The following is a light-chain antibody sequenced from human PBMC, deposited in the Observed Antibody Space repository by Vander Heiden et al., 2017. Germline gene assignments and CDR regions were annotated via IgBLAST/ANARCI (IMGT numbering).Light chain of an antibody. J-gene: IGKJ2*01. Sequence: EIVMTQSPATLPVSPGERATLSCRARQRVSNNLAWYQQKPDHAPTLLIYVASTRATGIPARFSGSGSGTEFTLTISSLQSEDFAVYYCQQYNNCPPPYTFGQGTQLEIK. CDR3: QQYNNCPPPYT. CDR2: VAS. V-gene: IGKV3-15*01. CDR1: QRVSNN.